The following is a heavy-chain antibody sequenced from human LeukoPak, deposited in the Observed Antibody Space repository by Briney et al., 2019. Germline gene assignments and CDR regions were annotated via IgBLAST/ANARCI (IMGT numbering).Heavy chain of an antibody. J-gene: IGHJ4*02. V-gene: IGHV3-15*01. D-gene: IGHD6-19*01. Sequence: PGGSLRLSCAASGFTFSNAWMSWVRQAPGKGLEWVGRIKSKTDGGTTDYAAPVKGRFAISRDDSKNTLYLQMNSLKTEDTAVYYYTTDASSSGWLVDWGQGTLVTVSS. CDR2: IKSKTDGGTT. CDR3: TTDASSSGWLVD. CDR1: GFTFSNAW.